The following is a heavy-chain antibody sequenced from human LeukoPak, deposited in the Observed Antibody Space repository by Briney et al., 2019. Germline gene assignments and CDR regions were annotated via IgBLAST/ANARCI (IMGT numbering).Heavy chain of an antibody. CDR3: ARGWRSLQSNQISPFDS. CDR1: GYAFTDYG. CDR2: ISGYTGAT. J-gene: IGHJ4*02. V-gene: IGHV1-18*04. Sequence: ASVKVSCKASGYAFTDYGIGWVRQAPGHGLEWLGWISGYTGATNYAQNLQARVTMTTDTATSTAYMELRSLTSDDTAMYYCARGWRSLQSNQISPFDSWGLGTLVTVPS. D-gene: IGHD5-24*01.